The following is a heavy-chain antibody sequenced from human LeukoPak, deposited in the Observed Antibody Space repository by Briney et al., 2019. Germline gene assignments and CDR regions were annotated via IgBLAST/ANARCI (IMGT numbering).Heavy chain of an antibody. CDR2: ISSSCSTI. D-gene: IGHD2-15*01. J-gene: IGHJ6*04. Sequence: GGSLRLSCAASGFTFSSYEMNWVRQAPGKGLEWVSYISSSCSTIYYADSVKGRFTISRDNAKNSLYLQMNSLRAEDTAVYYCARQYCSGGSCYSSYYYYGMDVWGKGTTVTVSS. CDR3: ARQYCSGGSCYSSYYYYGMDV. CDR1: GFTFSSYE. V-gene: IGHV3-48*03.